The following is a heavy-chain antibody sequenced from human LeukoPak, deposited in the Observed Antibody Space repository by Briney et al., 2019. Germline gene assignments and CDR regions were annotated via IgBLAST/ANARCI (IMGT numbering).Heavy chain of an antibody. CDR1: GFTFSSYA. CDR2: ISGSGGST. D-gene: IGHD3-22*01. J-gene: IGHJ4*02. CDR3: AKDDTMIVVVIISFDY. V-gene: IGHV3-23*01. Sequence: PGGSLRLSCAASGFTFSSYAMSWVRQAPGKGLEWVSAISGSGGSTYYADSVKGRFTISRGNSKNTLYLQMNSLRAEDTAVYYCAKDDTMIVVVIISFDYWGQGTLVTVSS.